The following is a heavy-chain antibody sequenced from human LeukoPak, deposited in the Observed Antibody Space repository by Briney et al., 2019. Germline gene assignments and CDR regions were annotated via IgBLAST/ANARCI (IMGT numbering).Heavy chain of an antibody. CDR1: GFTFSSYA. Sequence: PGRSLRLSCAASGFTFSSYAMHWVRQAPGKGLEWVAVISYDGSNKYYADSVKGRFTISRDNSKNTLYLQMNSLRAEDTAVYYCARDREEAGLDYWGQGTLVTVSS. CDR2: ISYDGSNK. J-gene: IGHJ4*02. CDR3: ARDREEAGLDY. D-gene: IGHD1-26*01. V-gene: IGHV3-30-3*01.